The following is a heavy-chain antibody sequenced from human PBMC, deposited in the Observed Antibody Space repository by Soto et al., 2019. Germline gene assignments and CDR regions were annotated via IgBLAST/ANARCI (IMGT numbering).Heavy chain of an antibody. V-gene: IGHV1-69*13. J-gene: IGHJ4*02. CDR1: GGTFSSYA. Sequence: GAPVKVSSKASGGTFSSYAISWVRQAPGQGLEWMGGIIPIFGTANYAQKFQGRVTITADESTSTAYMELSSLRSEDTAVYYCARAYIAVAGPFDYWGQGTLVTVSS. CDR2: IIPIFGTA. CDR3: ARAYIAVAGPFDY. D-gene: IGHD6-19*01.